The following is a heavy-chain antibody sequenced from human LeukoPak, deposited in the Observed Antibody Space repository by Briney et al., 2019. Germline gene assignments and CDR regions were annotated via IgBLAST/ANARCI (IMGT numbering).Heavy chain of an antibody. CDR2: INDSGTI. J-gene: IGHJ6*03. V-gene: IGHV4-34*01. D-gene: IGHD1-7*01. CDR3: ARRWNYGRNYYIDV. CDR1: GGSFSHYY. Sequence: SETLSLTCAVYGGSFSHYYWSWLRQSPGMGLEWLGEINDSGTINYNPSLMSRVTISLDKSKNQFSLRLSSATAADTAVYYCARRWNYGRNYYIDVWGKGATVSVSS.